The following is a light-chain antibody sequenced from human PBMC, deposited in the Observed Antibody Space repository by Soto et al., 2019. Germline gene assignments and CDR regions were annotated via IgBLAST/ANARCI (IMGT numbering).Light chain of an antibody. CDR1: QSVSSSY. J-gene: IGKJ2*01. Sequence: EIVLTQSPGTLSLSPGERATLSCRASQSVSSSYLAWYQQKPGQAPGLLIYGASSRATGIPDRFSGSGSGTDFTLTISRLEPEDSAVYYCHHYDASPPYTFGQGTK. CDR2: GAS. CDR3: HHYDASPPYT. V-gene: IGKV3-20*01.